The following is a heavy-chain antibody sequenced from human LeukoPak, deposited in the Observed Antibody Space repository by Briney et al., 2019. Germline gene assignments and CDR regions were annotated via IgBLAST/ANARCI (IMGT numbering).Heavy chain of an antibody. D-gene: IGHD3-22*01. CDR2: ISGSGGST. J-gene: IGHJ4*02. V-gene: IGHV3-23*01. CDR1: GFTFSSCA. Sequence: GGSLRLSCAASGFTFSSCAMSWVRQAPGKGLEWVSAISGSGGSTYYADSVKGRFTISRDNSKNTLYLQMNSLRAEDTAVYYCAKSYYYDSSGYYYGDYWGQGTLVTVSS. CDR3: AKSYYYDSSGYYYGDY.